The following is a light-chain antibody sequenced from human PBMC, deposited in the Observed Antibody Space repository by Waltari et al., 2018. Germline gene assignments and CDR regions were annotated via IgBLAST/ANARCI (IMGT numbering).Light chain of an antibody. Sequence: GSPGQSITVSCTGTSSDVGRYNLVSWYQHHPPKAPKLMIYEVSKRPSGVSNRFSGSKSGNTASLTISGLQPEDEADYYCCSYAGANTYVFGSGTKVTVL. V-gene: IGLV2-23*02. CDR2: EVS. CDR3: CSYAGANTYV. CDR1: SSDVGRYNL. J-gene: IGLJ1*01.